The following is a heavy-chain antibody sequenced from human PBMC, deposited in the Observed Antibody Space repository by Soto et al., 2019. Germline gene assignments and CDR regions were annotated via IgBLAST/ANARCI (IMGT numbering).Heavy chain of an antibody. D-gene: IGHD2-15*01. CDR1: GGSISSGGYY. CDR2: IYYSGST. Sequence: QVQLQESGPGLVKPSQTLSLTCTVSGGSISSGGYYWSWIRQHPGKGLEWIGYIYYSGSTYYNPSLKSRVTISVDTSKHQFSLKLSSVTAADTAVYYCARTPYCSGGSCYYYYYMDVWGKGTTVTVSS. V-gene: IGHV4-31*03. CDR3: ARTPYCSGGSCYYYYYMDV. J-gene: IGHJ6*03.